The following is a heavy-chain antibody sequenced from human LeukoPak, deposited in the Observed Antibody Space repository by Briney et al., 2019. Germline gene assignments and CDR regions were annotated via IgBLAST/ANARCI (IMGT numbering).Heavy chain of an antibody. V-gene: IGHV3-23*01. Sequence: PGGSLRLSCAASGFTFSSYAMSWVRQAPGKGLEWVSAIRGSGGSTYYADSVKGRFTISRDNSKNTLYLQMNSLRAEDTAVYYCAKRGPVLLWFGELPRDYWGQGTLVTVSS. D-gene: IGHD3-10*01. CDR1: GFTFSSYA. CDR2: IRGSGGST. CDR3: AKRGPVLLWFGELPRDY. J-gene: IGHJ4*02.